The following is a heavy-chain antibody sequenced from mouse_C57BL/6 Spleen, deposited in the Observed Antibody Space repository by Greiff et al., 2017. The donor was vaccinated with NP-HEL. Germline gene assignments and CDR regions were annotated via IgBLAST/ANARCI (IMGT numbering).Heavy chain of an antibody. CDR2: IDPSDSYT. J-gene: IGHJ2*01. V-gene: IGHV1-69*01. CDR1: GYTFTSYW. D-gene: IGHD6-1*01. CDR3: ARGGHDHYYFDY. Sequence: VQLQQPGAELVMPGASVKLSCKASGYTFTSYWMHWVKQRPGQGLEWIGEIDPSDSYTNYNQKFKGKSPLTVDKSSSTAYMQLSSLTSEDSAVYYCARGGHDHYYFDYWGQGTTLTVSS.